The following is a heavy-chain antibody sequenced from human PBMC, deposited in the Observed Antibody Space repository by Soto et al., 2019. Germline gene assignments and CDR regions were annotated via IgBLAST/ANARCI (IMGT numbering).Heavy chain of an antibody. Sequence: GESLKISCKGSGYSFTSYWIGWVRQMPGKGLEWMGIIYPGDSDTRYSPSFQGQVTISADKSISTAYLQWSSLKASDTAVYYCAKDSDPTSWQYYYYGMDVWGQGTTVTVSS. CDR2: IYPGDSDT. V-gene: IGHV5-51*01. CDR3: AKDSDPTSWQYYYYGMDV. J-gene: IGHJ6*02. D-gene: IGHD2-2*01. CDR1: GYSFTSYW.